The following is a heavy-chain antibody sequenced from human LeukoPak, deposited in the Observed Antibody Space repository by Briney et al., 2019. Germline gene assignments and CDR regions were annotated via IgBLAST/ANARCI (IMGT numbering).Heavy chain of an antibody. D-gene: IGHD3-10*01. CDR1: EFALNANPVG. J-gene: IGHJ4*02. CDR3: AHRLGTGVSYGSGIWNVRYFHY. V-gene: IGHV2-5*02. Sequence: SGPTLLELPQTLTLPCSFSEFALNANPVGVGWLRQPPGKAPEFLALIYWDDDKRYSPSLRSRLTIAKDTSKNQVVLTMTNMDPVDTATYYCAHRLGTGVSYGSGIWNVRYFHYWGQGIRVTVAS. CDR2: IYWDDDK.